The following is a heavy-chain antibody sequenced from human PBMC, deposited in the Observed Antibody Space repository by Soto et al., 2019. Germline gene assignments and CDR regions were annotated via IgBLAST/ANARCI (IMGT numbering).Heavy chain of an antibody. CDR3: ARDKPLTYYYDSSGYSFDY. D-gene: IGHD3-22*01. CDR1: GYTFTSYA. CDR2: INAGNGNT. J-gene: IGHJ4*02. Sequence: ASVKVSCQASGYTFTSYAMQWVRQAPGQRLEWMGWINAGNGNTKYSQKFQGRVTITRDTSASTAYMELSSLRSEDTAVYYCARDKPLTYYYDSSGYSFDYWGQGTLVTVSS. V-gene: IGHV1-3*01.